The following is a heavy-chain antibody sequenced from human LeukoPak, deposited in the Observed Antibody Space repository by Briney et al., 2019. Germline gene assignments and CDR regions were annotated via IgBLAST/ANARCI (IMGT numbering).Heavy chain of an antibody. CDR1: GGSVRSSSYY. V-gene: IGHV4-39*07. CDR3: ARVGGSGWPRGKFDY. D-gene: IGHD6-19*01. J-gene: IGHJ4*02. Sequence: PSETLSLTCTVSGGSVRSSSYYWGWIRQPPGKGLEWIGIIYYSGSTYHNPSLKSRVTISLDTSKNQFSLKLSSVTAADTAVYYCARVGGSGWPRGKFDYWGQGTLVTVSS. CDR2: IYYSGST.